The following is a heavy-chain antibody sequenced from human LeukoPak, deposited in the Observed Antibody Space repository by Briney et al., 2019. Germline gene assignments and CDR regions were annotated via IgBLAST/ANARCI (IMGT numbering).Heavy chain of an antibody. Sequence: KSSETLSLTCTVSGGSISSGGYYWSWIRQHPGKGLEWIGYIYYSGSTYYNPSLKSRVTISVDTSKNQFSLKLSSVTAADTAVYYCARDGSEIAAAGYKPRRFDPWGQGTLVTVSS. V-gene: IGHV4-31*03. J-gene: IGHJ5*02. D-gene: IGHD6-13*01. CDR3: ARDGSEIAAAGYKPRRFDP. CDR1: GGSISSGGYY. CDR2: IYYSGST.